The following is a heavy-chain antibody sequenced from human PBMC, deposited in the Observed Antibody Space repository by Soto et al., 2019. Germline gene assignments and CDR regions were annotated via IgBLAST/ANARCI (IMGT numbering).Heavy chain of an antibody. V-gene: IGHV4-30-2*01. CDR3: ARGPPHSH. CDR1: GGSISSGSYS. CDR2: IYHSGST. J-gene: IGHJ4*02. D-gene: IGHD2-21*01. Sequence: QLQLQESGSGLVKPSQTLSLTCAVSGGSISSGSYSWSWIRQPPGKGLEWIGYIYHSGSTYYNPSLKSRVTISVDRSKNQFSLKVSSVTAADTAVYYCARGPPHSHWGQGTLVTVSS.